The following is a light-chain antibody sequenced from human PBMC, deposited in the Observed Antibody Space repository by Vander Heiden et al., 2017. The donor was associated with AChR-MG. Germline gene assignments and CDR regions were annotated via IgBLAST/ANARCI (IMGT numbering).Light chain of an antibody. Sequence: QSVLTQPPSASGTPGQRVTVSCSGSSSNIGSNTANWYQQLPGTAPNLLIYSNNHRPPGVPDRFSGSKSGTSASLAISGLQSEDEADYYCAAWDDSLNGRVFGGGTKLTVL. V-gene: IGLV1-44*01. CDR2: SNN. J-gene: IGLJ3*02. CDR1: SSNIGSNT. CDR3: AAWDDSLNGRV.